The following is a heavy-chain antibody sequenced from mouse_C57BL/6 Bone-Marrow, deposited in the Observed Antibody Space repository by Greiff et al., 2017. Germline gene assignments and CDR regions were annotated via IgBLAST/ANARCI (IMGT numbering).Heavy chain of an antibody. CDR1: GYTFTSYW. J-gene: IGHJ3*01. Sequence: VQLQQPGAELVKPGASVKLSCKASGYTFTSYWMHWVKQRPGRGLEWIGSIDPNSGGTKSNEKFKSKATLTVDKPSSTAYMQLSSLTSEDAAVYYCARENDYGSRAMAYWGQGTLVTVSA. V-gene: IGHV1-72*01. CDR3: ARENDYGSRAMAY. D-gene: IGHD1-1*01. CDR2: IDPNSGGT.